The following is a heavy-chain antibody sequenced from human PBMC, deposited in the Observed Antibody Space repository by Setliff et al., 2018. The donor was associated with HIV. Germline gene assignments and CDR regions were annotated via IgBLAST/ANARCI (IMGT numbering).Heavy chain of an antibody. CDR1: GFTFNIYT. J-gene: IGHJ4*02. V-gene: IGHV3-23*01. CDR3: AKALYGHSSAVGPDF. D-gene: IGHD4-17*01. CDR2: ISGNGGGT. Sequence: GGSLRLSCAASGFTFNIYTMSWVRQAPGKGPEWVSVISGNGGGTNYADSVKGRFTISRDNSKNTLYLQMSSLKVDDTAIYFCAKALYGHSSAVGPDFWGQGTLVTVSS.